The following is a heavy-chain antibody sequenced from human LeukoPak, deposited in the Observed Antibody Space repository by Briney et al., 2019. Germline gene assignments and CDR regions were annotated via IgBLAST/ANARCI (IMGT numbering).Heavy chain of an antibody. CDR3: ARDPLRFGELLGYFDY. CDR2: ISASNGNT. Sequence: ASVKVSCKASGYTFTRYGISWVRQAPGQGLQWLGWISASNGNTNYAQKFRDRVTMTTDTSTSTAYMDLRSLRSDDTAVYYCARDPLRFGELLGYFDYWGQGTLVTVSS. V-gene: IGHV1-18*01. CDR1: GYTFTRYG. J-gene: IGHJ4*02. D-gene: IGHD3-10*01.